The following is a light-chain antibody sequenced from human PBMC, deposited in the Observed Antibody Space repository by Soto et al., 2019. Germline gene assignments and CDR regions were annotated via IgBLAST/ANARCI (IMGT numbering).Light chain of an antibody. CDR1: SSDVGGYNY. CDR3: SSYTSSSTLAV. Sequence: QSVLTQPASVSGSPGQSITISCTGTSSDVGGYNYVSWYQQHPGKAPKLMIYEVSNRPSGVSNRFCGSKSGNTASLTISGLQAEDEADYYCSSYTSSSTLAVFGGGTQLTVL. J-gene: IGLJ2*01. V-gene: IGLV2-14*01. CDR2: EVS.